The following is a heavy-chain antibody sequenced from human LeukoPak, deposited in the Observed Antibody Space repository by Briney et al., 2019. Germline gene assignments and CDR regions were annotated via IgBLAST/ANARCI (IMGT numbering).Heavy chain of an antibody. D-gene: IGHD3-22*01. CDR3: ARVYYDSSGYYYVQPFDY. CDR2: INPRGGST. V-gene: IGHV1-46*01. Sequence: ASVKVSCKASGYTFTSYYMHWVRQAPGQGLEWMGIINPRGGSTSYAQKFQGRVTMTRDTSISTAYMELSRLRSDDTAVYYCARVYYDSSGYYYVQPFDYWGQGTLVTVSS. J-gene: IGHJ4*02. CDR1: GYTFTSYY.